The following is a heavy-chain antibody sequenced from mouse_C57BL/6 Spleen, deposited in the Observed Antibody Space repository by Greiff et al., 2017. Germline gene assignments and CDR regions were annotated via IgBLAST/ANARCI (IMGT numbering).Heavy chain of an antibody. J-gene: IGHJ4*01. D-gene: IGHD3-2*02. CDR3: ARPAQDPYYAMDY. CDR2: INPNNGGT. V-gene: IGHV1-18*01. Sequence: VQLQQSGPELVKPGASVKIPCKASGYTFTDYNMDWVKQSHGKSLEWIGDINPNNGGTIYNQKFKGKATLTVDKSSSTAYMELRSLTSEDTAVYYCARPAQDPYYAMDYWGQGTSVTVSS. CDR1: GYTFTDYN.